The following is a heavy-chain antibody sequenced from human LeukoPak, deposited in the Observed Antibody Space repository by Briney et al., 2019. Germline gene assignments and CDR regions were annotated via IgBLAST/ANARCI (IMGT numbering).Heavy chain of an antibody. CDR2: ISWNSGSI. CDR3: AKDKHFDWLLYYFDY. V-gene: IGHV3-9*03. J-gene: IGHJ4*02. D-gene: IGHD3-9*01. Sequence: PGRSLRLSCAASGFTFDDYAMHWVRQAPGKGLEGGSGISWNSGSIGYADCVKGRFTISRYNAKNSLYLQMNSLRAEDMALYYCAKDKHFDWLLYYFDYWGQGTLVTVSS. CDR1: GFTFDDYA.